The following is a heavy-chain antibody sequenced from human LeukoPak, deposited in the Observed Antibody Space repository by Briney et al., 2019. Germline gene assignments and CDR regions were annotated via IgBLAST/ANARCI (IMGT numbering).Heavy chain of an antibody. CDR2: ISNSGGDT. Sequence: GGFLRLSCAASGFTFSSYAMSWVRQAPEKGLEWVAAISNSGGDTFYSDSGKGRFTIARDNSKNTLYLQMNSLRVDDTAVYYCAQQLGYCSGGTCYFTYWGQGTLVTVSS. CDR3: AQQLGYCSGGTCYFTY. V-gene: IGHV3-23*01. D-gene: IGHD2-15*01. J-gene: IGHJ1*01. CDR1: GFTFSSYA.